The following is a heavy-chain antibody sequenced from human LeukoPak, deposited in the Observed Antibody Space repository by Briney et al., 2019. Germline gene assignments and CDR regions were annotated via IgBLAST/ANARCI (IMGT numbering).Heavy chain of an antibody. V-gene: IGHV3-7*01. D-gene: IGHD3-10*01. CDR3: ARGAEEYYYGSGSLKDDAFDI. CDR2: IKQDGSEK. CDR1: GFTFSSYW. Sequence: PGGSLRLSCAASGFTFSSYWMSWVRQAPGKGLEWVANIKQDGSEKYYVDSVKGRFTISRDNAKNSLYLQMNSLRAEDTAVYYCARGAEEYYYGSGSLKDDAFDIWGQGTMVTVSS. J-gene: IGHJ3*02.